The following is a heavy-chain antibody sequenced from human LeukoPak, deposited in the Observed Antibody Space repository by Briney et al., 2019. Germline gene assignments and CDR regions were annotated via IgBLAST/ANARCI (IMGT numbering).Heavy chain of an antibody. CDR1: GFTFSSYS. CDR3: ARGYDSSTIGRGKYYYYGMDV. CDR2: ISSSSSTI. D-gene: IGHD3-3*01. Sequence: AGGSLRLSCAASGFTFSSYSMNWVRQAPGKGLEWVSYISSSSSTIYYADPVKGRFTISRDNAKNSLYLQMNSLRAEDTAVYYCARGYDSSTIGRGKYYYYGMDVWGQGTTVTVSS. J-gene: IGHJ6*02. V-gene: IGHV3-48*01.